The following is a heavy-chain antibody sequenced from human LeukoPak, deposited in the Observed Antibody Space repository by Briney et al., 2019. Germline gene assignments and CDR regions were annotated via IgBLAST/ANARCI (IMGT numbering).Heavy chain of an antibody. D-gene: IGHD3-22*01. CDR3: ARDPSSSGYPSDAFDI. Sequence: GGSLRLSCAASGFTFSSYSMNWVRQAPGKGLEWVSAISRSSSYIYYADSVKGRFTISRDNAENSLYLQMNSLRAEDTAVYYCARDPSSSGYPSDAFDIWGQGTMVTVSS. V-gene: IGHV3-21*01. CDR1: GFTFSSYS. J-gene: IGHJ3*02. CDR2: ISRSSSYI.